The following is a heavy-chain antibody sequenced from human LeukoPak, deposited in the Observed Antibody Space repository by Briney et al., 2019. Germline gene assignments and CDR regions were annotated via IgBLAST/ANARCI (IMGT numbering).Heavy chain of an antibody. CDR2: IFTSGIT. J-gene: IGHJ6*03. CDR3: ARETSGTYYTPQGYMDV. D-gene: IGHD3-10*01. V-gene: IGHV4-4*07. CDR1: GGSISIYY. Sequence: SETLSLTCTVSGGSISIYYWNWIRQPAGKGLEWIGRIFTSGITNYNPSLKSRVTMSVDTSKNQFSLNLSSVIAADTAIYYCARETSGTYYTPQGYMDVWGKGTTVTVSS.